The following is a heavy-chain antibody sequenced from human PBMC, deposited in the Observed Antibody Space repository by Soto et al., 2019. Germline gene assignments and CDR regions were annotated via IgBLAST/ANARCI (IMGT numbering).Heavy chain of an antibody. Sequence: EVQLVESGGGLIQLGGSLRLSGAASGFTVSSNYMNWVPQAPGKGLEWVSVIYSGGSTYYADSVKGRFTISRDNSKNTLYLQMNSLRAEDTAVYYCALGATTLDYWGQGTLVTVSS. V-gene: IGHV3-53*01. CDR2: IYSGGST. D-gene: IGHD1-26*01. J-gene: IGHJ4*02. CDR3: ALGATTLDY. CDR1: GFTVSSNY.